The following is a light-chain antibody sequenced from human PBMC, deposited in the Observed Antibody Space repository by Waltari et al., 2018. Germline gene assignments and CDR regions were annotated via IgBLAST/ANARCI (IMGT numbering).Light chain of an antibody. J-gene: IGKJ4*01. CDR2: KAS. Sequence: DIQMTQSPSTLSASVGDRVTITCRASQSIGTWLAWYQQKTGKAPKVLMYKASNLENGVPSRFSGSGSGTEFTLTISSLQPDDFATYYCQQYSNYELTFGGGTKVEIK. V-gene: IGKV1-5*03. CDR3: QQYSNYELT. CDR1: QSIGTW.